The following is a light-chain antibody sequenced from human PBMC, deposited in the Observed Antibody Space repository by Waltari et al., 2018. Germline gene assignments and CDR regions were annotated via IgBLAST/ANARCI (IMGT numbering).Light chain of an antibody. CDR2: KGS. CDR1: QNIDTW. CDR3: QQYNSYSCG. J-gene: IGKJ3*01. Sequence: DIHLTQSPSTLSASVGDRVTITCRASQNIDTWLAWYQQKPGKAPKLLIYKGSYLQSGVPSRFSGRGSGTEFTLTIDSLQPDDFATYHCQQYNSYSCGFGPGTTVDLK. V-gene: IGKV1-5*03.